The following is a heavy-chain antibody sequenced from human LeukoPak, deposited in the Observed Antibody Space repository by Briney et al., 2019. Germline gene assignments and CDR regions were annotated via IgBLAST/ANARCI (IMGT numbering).Heavy chain of an antibody. J-gene: IGHJ4*02. Sequence: SETLSLTCTVSGGSLSYYYWSWIRQPPGKGLEWIGYNHTSRSTNYNPSLKSRVNISEDTSKNQFSLKLSSVTAADTAVYYCARGAAQNFDYWGQGTLVTVSS. CDR1: GGSLSYYY. V-gene: IGHV4-4*09. CDR2: NHTSRST. D-gene: IGHD6-25*01. CDR3: ARGAAQNFDY.